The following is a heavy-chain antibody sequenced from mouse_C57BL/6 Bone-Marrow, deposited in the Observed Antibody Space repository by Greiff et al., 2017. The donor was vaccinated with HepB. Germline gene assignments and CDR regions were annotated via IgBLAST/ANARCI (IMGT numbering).Heavy chain of an antibody. V-gene: IGHV1-82*01. J-gene: IGHJ1*03. D-gene: IGHD5-1*01. CDR3: ARTGVPYWYFDV. CDR1: GYAFSSSW. CDR2: IYPGDGDT. Sequence: VQLQQSGPELVKPGASVKISCKASGYAFSSSWMNWVKQRPGKGLEWIGRIYPGDGDTNYNGKFKGKATLTADKSSSTAYMQLSSLTSEDSAVYFCARTGVPYWYFDVWGTGTTVTVSS.